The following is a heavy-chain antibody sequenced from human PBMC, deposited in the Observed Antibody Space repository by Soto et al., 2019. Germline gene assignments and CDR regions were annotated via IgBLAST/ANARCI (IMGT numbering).Heavy chain of an antibody. CDR1: GGSMSSSSSY. CDR2: IYYSGST. D-gene: IGHD3-16*01. J-gene: IGHJ6*02. CDR3: ARDSRLAELETSYYGLDV. V-gene: IGHV4-39*02. Sequence: PSETLSLTCAVSGGSMSSSSSYWGWFRQPPGKGLEWIGTIYYSGSTYYNVSLKSRVAISIDTSKSQFSLRLTSVTAADTAVYFCARDSRLAELETSYYGLDVWGQGTTVTVSS.